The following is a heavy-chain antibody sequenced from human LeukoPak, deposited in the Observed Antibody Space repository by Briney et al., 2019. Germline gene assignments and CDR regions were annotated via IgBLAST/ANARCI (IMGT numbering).Heavy chain of an antibody. D-gene: IGHD1-1*01. CDR2: TTSSGHSI. V-gene: IGHV3-48*03. J-gene: IGHJ4*02. CDR1: GFTFSAYE. CDR3: ATSKTGFLFDY. Sequence: PGGSLRLSCAASGFTFSAYEMNWVRQAPGKGLEWISYTTSSGHSIYYADSVKGRLTISRDNAKNSLYLQMNSLRAEDTAVYYCATSKTGFLFDYWGQGTLVTVSS.